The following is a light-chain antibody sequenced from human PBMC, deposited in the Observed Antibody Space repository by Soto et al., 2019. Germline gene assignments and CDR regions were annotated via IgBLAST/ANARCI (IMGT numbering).Light chain of an antibody. J-gene: IGKJ4*01. CDR1: QTVGRD. CDR3: QQYNDWPFT. V-gene: IGKV3-15*01. CDR2: GTS. Sequence: EIVMTQSPATLSVSPGGRVTLSCRASQTVGRDLAWYQQKPGQAPRLLIYGTSSWATGIPATFAGSGSGTEFTLTINGLQSEDFAIYYCQQYNDWPFTFGGGTKVEI.